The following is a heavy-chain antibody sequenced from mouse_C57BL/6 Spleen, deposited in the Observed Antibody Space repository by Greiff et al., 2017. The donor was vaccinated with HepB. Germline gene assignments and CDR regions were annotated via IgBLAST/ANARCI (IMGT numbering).Heavy chain of an antibody. J-gene: IGHJ3*01. D-gene: IGHD2-2*01. CDR2: INPSSGYT. Sequence: VQLQQSGAELARPGASVKMSCKASGYTFTSYTMHWVKQRPGQGLEWIGYINPSSGYTKYNQKFKDKATLTADKSSSTAYMQLSSLTSEDSAVYYFARSGGYGYDETPWFAYWGQGTLVTVSA. V-gene: IGHV1-4*01. CDR3: ARSGGYGYDETPWFAY. CDR1: GYTFTSYT.